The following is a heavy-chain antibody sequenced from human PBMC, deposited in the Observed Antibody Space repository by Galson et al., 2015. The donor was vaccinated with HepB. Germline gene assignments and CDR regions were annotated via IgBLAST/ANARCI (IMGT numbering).Heavy chain of an antibody. V-gene: IGHV3-30*04. CDR1: GFTFRTYA. CDR3: ARGGSTWYADY. CDR2: ISSDGINT. D-gene: IGHD6-13*01. Sequence: SLRLSCAASGFTFRTYAMHWVRQSPGKGLEWVAVISSDGINTYYADSLKGRFTISRDNSKNTLYLQMNSLRVDDAAIYYCARGGSTWYADYWGQGTLVTVSS. J-gene: IGHJ4*02.